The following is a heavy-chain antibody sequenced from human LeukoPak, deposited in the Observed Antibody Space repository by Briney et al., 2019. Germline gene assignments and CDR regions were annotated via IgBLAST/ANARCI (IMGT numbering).Heavy chain of an antibody. J-gene: IGHJ4*02. V-gene: IGHV3-15*01. D-gene: IGHD3-22*01. Sequence: GGSLRLSCAASGFTFSNAWMSWVRQAPGKGLEWVGRIKSKTDGGTTDYAAPVKGRFTISRDDSKSTLYLQMNSLKTEDTAVYYCTKDQRPYYDSSGYPNWGQGTLVTVSS. CDR3: TKDQRPYYDSSGYPN. CDR1: GFTFSNAW. CDR2: IKSKTDGGTT.